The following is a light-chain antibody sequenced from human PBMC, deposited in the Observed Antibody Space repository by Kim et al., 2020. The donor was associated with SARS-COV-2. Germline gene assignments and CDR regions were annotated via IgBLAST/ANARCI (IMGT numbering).Light chain of an antibody. CDR2: DAS. J-gene: IGKJ1*01. Sequence: DIQMTQSPSSLSASVGDRVTITCRASQTVTTYLNWYQQKPGKPPNLLIYDASKLHDGVPSRFSGSGSGTDFTLTISSLQPEDFATYYSQQSYSKTWTFGQGTKVDIK. CDR1: QTVTTY. CDR3: QQSYSKTWT. V-gene: IGKV1-39*01.